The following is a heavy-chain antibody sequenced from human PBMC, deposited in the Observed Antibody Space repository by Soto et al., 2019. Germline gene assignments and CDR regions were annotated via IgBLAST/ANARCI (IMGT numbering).Heavy chain of an antibody. Sequence: PSETLSLTCAVSGGSISSGGYSWSWIRQPPGKGLEWIGYIYHSGSTYYNPSLKSRVTISVDRSKNQFSLKLSSVTAADTAVYYCASTATSGYSYGGWFDPWGQGTLVTVSS. V-gene: IGHV4-30-2*01. CDR1: GGSISSGGYS. CDR3: ASTATSGYSYGGWFDP. D-gene: IGHD5-18*01. CDR2: IYHSGST. J-gene: IGHJ5*02.